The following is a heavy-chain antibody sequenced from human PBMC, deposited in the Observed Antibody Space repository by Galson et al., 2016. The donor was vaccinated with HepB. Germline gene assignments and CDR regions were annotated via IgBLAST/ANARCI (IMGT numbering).Heavy chain of an antibody. CDR1: GFTFNTYN. V-gene: IGHV3-21*01. J-gene: IGHJ6*03. CDR2: IDTNSHYI. CDR3: ARAHQFLWGGSGWQYYYYYYYMYV. Sequence: SLRLSCAASGFTFNTYNMNWVRQAPGKGLEWVSSIDTNSHYIYYADSVKGRFTISRDNAKNSLSLQMNSLRAEDTAVYYCARAHQFLWGGSGWQYYYYYYYMYVWGKGTTVTVSS. D-gene: IGHD6-19*01.